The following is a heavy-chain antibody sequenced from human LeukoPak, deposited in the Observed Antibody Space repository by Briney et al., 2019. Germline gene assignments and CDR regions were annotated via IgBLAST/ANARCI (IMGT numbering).Heavy chain of an antibody. Sequence: SETLSLTCTVSGESISGFYWAWIRQPPGKGLEWIGYIYYSGSTNYNPSLKSRVTISVDTSKNQFSLKLSSVTAADTAVYYCASKGYCSSTSCYLSHLYYYYYYMDVWGKGTTVTISS. CDR2: IYYSGST. D-gene: IGHD2-2*01. CDR1: GESISGFY. CDR3: ASKGYCSSTSCYLSHLYYYYYYMDV. J-gene: IGHJ6*03. V-gene: IGHV4-59*08.